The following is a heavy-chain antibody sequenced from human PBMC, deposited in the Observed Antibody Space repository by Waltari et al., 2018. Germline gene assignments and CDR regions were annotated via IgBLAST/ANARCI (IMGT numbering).Heavy chain of an antibody. J-gene: IGHJ3*02. CDR1: GGTFSSYA. Sequence: QVQLVQSGAEVKKPGSSVKVSCKASGGTFSSYAISWVRQAPGQGLEWRGGIIPIFGTANYAQKFQGRVTITADESTSTAYMELSSLRSEDTAVYYCARKRPALMSSSWPPSAFDIWGQGTMVTVSS. CDR3: ARKRPALMSSSWPPSAFDI. CDR2: IIPIFGTA. V-gene: IGHV1-69*13. D-gene: IGHD6-13*01.